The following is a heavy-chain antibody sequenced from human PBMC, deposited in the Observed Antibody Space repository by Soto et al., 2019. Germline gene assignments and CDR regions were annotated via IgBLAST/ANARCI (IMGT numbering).Heavy chain of an antibody. J-gene: IGHJ3*02. D-gene: IGHD3-3*01. CDR3: ARVMNQGITIFGVVIIPDDAFDI. CDR2: ISAYNGNT. Sequence: ASVKVSCKASGYTLTSYGISWVRQAPGQGLEWMGWISAYNGNTNYAQKLQGRVTMTTDTSTSTAYMELRSLRSDDTAVYYCARVMNQGITIFGVVIIPDDAFDIWGQGTMVT. CDR1: GYTLTSYG. V-gene: IGHV1-18*01.